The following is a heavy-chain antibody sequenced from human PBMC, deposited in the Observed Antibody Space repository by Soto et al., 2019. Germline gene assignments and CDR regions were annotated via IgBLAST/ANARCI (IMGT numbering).Heavy chain of an antibody. CDR3: ARAEEYSSSWFDY. Sequence: QVQLQESGPGLVKPSETLSLTCTVSGGSISSYYWSWIRQPPGKGLEWIGYIYYSGSTNYNPSLKSRVTISVDTSKNQFSLKLSSVTAADTAVYYCARAEEYSSSWFDYWGQGTLVTVSS. J-gene: IGHJ4*02. D-gene: IGHD6-13*01. CDR2: IYYSGST. V-gene: IGHV4-59*01. CDR1: GGSISSYY.